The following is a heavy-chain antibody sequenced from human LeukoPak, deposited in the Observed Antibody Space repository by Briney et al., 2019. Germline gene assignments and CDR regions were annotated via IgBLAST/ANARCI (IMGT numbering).Heavy chain of an antibody. V-gene: IGHV1-2*02. Sequence: GASVKVSCKASGYTFTGYYMHWVRQAPGQGLEWMGWINPNSGGTNYAQKFQGRVTMTRDTCISTAYMELSRLRSDDTAVYYCARAPIVGATTVGNWFDPWGQGTLVTVSS. CDR1: GYTFTGYY. CDR3: ARAPIVGATTVGNWFDP. J-gene: IGHJ5*02. CDR2: INPNSGGT. D-gene: IGHD1-26*01.